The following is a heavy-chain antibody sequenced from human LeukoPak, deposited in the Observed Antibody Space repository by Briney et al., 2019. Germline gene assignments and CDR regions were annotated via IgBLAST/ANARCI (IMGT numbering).Heavy chain of an antibody. V-gene: IGHV3-23*01. CDR3: AKVQSSSGWYTSFDS. Sequence: GGSLRLSCAASGFTFSNYGMSWVRQAPGKGLEWVSRIVDSGSGTNYADSVKGRFSISRDNTKKTLYLQMNSLGAGDTAVYYCAKVQSSSGWYTSFDSWGQGILVTVSS. CDR2: IVDSGSGT. D-gene: IGHD6-19*01. J-gene: IGHJ4*02. CDR1: GFTFSNYG.